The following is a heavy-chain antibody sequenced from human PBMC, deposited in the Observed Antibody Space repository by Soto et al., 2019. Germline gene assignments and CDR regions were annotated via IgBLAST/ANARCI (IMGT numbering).Heavy chain of an antibody. CDR1: GFTVSNNY. D-gene: IGHD3-22*01. CDR3: AKAYDYYDNSGYIY. V-gene: IGHV3-53*01. CDR2: MYSGGTAT. Sequence: GGSLRLSCAASGFTVSNNYMTWVRQAPGKGLEWVSVMYSGGTATSYADSVKGRFTISRDNSKNTLYLQMNSLRAEDTAVYYCAKAYDYYDNSGYIYWGQGTLVTVSS. J-gene: IGHJ4*02.